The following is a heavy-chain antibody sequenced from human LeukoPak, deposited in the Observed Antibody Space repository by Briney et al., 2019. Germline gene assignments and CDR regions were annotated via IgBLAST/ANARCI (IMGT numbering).Heavy chain of an antibody. Sequence: PGGSLRLSCAASGFTFSNHGMNWVRQAPGKGLEWVSSISSSSSYIYYADSVKGRFTISRDNAKNSLYLQMNSLRAEDTAVYYCARARAHSGSYYGAFDIWGQGTMVTVSS. CDR2: ISSSSSYI. V-gene: IGHV3-21*01. CDR3: ARARAHSGSYYGAFDI. CDR1: GFTFSNHG. D-gene: IGHD1-26*01. J-gene: IGHJ3*02.